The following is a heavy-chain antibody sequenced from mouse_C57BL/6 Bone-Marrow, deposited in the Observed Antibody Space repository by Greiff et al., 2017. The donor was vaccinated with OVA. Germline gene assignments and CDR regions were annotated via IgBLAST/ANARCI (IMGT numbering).Heavy chain of an antibody. CDR3: VRHDVYWYFDV. Sequence: EVMLVESGGGLVQPKGSLKLSCAASGFSFYTYAMNWVRQAPGKGLEWVARIRSKSNNYATYYADSVKDRFTISRDDSESMLYLQMNNLKTEDTAMYYCVRHDVYWYFDVWGTGTTVTVSS. CDR2: IRSKSNNYAT. CDR1: GFSFYTYA. J-gene: IGHJ1*03. D-gene: IGHD2-3*01. V-gene: IGHV10-1*01.